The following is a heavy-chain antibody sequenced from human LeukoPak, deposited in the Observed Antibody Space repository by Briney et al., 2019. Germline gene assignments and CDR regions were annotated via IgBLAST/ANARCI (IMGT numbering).Heavy chain of an antibody. CDR3: ARDVQGGYCSSASCYSDD. Sequence: RGLLRLTRAGSVFSFSRYCMHWVPHARGKGLVWVSRSNSDGSSTIYADSVRGRFTISRDNSKNTLYLQMNSLRVDDTAVYYCARDVQGGYCSSASCYSDDWGQGALVPVSS. V-gene: IGHV3-74*01. D-gene: IGHD2-2*01. CDR2: SNSDGSST. CDR1: VFSFSRYC. J-gene: IGHJ4*02.